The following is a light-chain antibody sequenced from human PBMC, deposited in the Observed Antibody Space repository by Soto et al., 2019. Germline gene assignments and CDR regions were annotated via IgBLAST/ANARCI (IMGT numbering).Light chain of an antibody. J-gene: IGLJ1*01. V-gene: IGLV2-14*03. CDR1: SSDVGGSNF. Sequence: QSALTQPASVSDSPGQSITISCTGTSSDVGGSNFVSWYQQHPGKPPTLIIYDVANRPSGVSNRFSGSKSGSTASLIISRRQTEDEADYYCVSYTSSTTYVFGTGTKVTVL. CDR2: DVA. CDR3: VSYTSSTTYV.